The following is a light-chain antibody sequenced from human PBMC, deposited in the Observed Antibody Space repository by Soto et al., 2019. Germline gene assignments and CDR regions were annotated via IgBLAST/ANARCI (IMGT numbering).Light chain of an antibody. Sequence: IQLTQSPNTLYASVGDRVTITCRASQSISSWLAWYQQKPGKAPKLLIYDASSLESGVPSRFSGSGSGTEFTLTISSLQPDDFATYYCQQYNSYWTFGQGTKVDIK. V-gene: IGKV1-5*01. CDR1: QSISSW. CDR2: DAS. CDR3: QQYNSYWT. J-gene: IGKJ1*01.